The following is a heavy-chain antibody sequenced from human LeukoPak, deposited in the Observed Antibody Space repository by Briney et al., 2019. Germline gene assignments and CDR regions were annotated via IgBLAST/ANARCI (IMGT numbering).Heavy chain of an antibody. CDR3: ARGGYTYGHKFGVDI. J-gene: IGHJ3*02. D-gene: IGHD5-18*01. CDR1: GDSIGNYY. V-gene: IGHV4-4*07. Sequence: SETLSLTCIVSGDSIGNYYWSWIRQPAGKGLEWIGRVYTSGSTNYNPSLKRRVTLSIDTSKNQYSLKLSSVTAADTAVYYCARGGYTYGHKFGVDIWGQGSMVTVAS. CDR2: VYTSGST.